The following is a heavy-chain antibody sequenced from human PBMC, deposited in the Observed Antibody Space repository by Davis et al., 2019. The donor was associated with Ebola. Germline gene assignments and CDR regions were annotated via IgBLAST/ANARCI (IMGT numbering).Heavy chain of an antibody. CDR1: GFTFSSYS. CDR3: ASGDRGSGSYYFDY. D-gene: IGHD3-10*01. CDR2: ISSSSSYI. V-gene: IGHV3-21*01. Sequence: GESLKISCAASGFTFSSYSMNWVRQAPGKGLEWVSSISSSSSYIYYADSVKGRFTISRDNAKNTLYLQMNSLRAEDTAVYYCASGDRGSGSYYFDYWGQGTLVTVSS. J-gene: IGHJ4*02.